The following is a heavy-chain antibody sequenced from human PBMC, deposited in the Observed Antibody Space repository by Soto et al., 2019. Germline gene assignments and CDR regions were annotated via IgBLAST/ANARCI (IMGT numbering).Heavy chain of an antibody. CDR1: GVSVSSGDYY. CDR2: IDRSGST. J-gene: IGHJ6*02. Sequence: QGQLQESGPGLVKPSQTLSLSCNVYGVSVSSGDYYWSWILQHAGVGLEWIGYIDRSGSTYYKPSLRGRVIMSVDTSTNQIYLRLLSVTAADTAMYYCARDSGGNSENYYGLDVWGHGTPVTVSS. D-gene: IGHD1-1*01. CDR3: ARDSGGNSENYYGLDV. V-gene: IGHV4-31*03.